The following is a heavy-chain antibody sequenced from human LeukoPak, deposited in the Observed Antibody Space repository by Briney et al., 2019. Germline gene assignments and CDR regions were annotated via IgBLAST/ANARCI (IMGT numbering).Heavy chain of an antibody. D-gene: IGHD2-15*01. CDR3: ARPYYYCSGGSCYLGLGWFDP. Sequence: PGGSLRLSCAASGFTVSSNYMSWVRQAPGKGLEWVSVIYSGGSTYYADSVKGRFTISRDNSKNTLYLQMNSLRAEDTAVYYCARPYYYCSGGSCYLGLGWFDPWGQGTLVTVSS. J-gene: IGHJ5*02. CDR2: IYSGGST. CDR1: GFTVSSNY. V-gene: IGHV3-66*04.